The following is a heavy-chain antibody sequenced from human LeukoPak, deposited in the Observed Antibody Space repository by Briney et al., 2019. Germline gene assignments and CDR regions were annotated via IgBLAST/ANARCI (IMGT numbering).Heavy chain of an antibody. V-gene: IGHV1-18*01. CDR3: ARNRYSSSSLWFDP. CDR1: GYTFTSYG. D-gene: IGHD6-6*01. Sequence: ASVKVSCKASGYTFTSYGISWVRQSPGQGLEWMGWISAYNGNTDYAQKLQGRVTMTTDTSTSTAYMELRSLRSDDTAVYYCARNRYSSSSLWFDPWGQGTLVTVSS. CDR2: ISAYNGNT. J-gene: IGHJ5*02.